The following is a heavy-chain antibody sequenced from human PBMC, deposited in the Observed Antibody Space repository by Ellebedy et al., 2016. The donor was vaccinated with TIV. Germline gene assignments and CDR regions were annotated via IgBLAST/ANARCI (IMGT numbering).Heavy chain of an antibody. CDR2: ISSSSSYI. Sequence: GGSLRLSCAASRFTFSSYSMNWVRQAPGKGLEWVSVISSSSSYIYYADSVKGRFTISRDNAKNSLYLQMNSLRVEDTAVYHCARAPRWSGDLDYWGQGTLVTVSS. V-gene: IGHV3-21*01. D-gene: IGHD2-15*01. CDR1: RFTFSSYS. J-gene: IGHJ4*02. CDR3: ARAPRWSGDLDY.